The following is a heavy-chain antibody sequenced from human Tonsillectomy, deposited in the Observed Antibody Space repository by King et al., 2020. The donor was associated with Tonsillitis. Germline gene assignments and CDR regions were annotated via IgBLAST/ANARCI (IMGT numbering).Heavy chain of an antibody. V-gene: IGHV2-5*02. CDR3: ERRQRLSVGKGGNEGVCDM. CDR2: IYWDDDK. J-gene: IGHJ4*02. Sequence: ITLKDSGPTLVKPTQTLTLTCTLSGFSITSSGVGVGWIRQSPGKALEWLALIYWDDDKRYSPSLKSRLVSTKDTSNNQVVLTVTNMDPVDTGTYSCERRQRLSVGKGGNEGVCDMWGEGILVSVSP. D-gene: IGHD1-1*01. CDR1: GFSITSSGVG.